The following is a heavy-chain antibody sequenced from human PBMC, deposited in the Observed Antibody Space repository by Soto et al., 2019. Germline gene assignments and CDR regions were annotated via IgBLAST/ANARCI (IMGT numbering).Heavy chain of an antibody. J-gene: IGHJ6*02. Sequence: QVQLQESGPGLVKPSETLSLTCTVSGGSISSYYWSWIRQPPGKGLEWIGYIYYSGSTNYNPSLKSRVTISVDTSKNQFSLKLSSVTATDTAVYYCARGGPYSSSWSLPEPYYYYYGMDVWGQGTTVTVSS. CDR1: GGSISSYY. V-gene: IGHV4-59*01. D-gene: IGHD6-13*01. CDR2: IYYSGST. CDR3: ARGGPYSSSWSLPEPYYYYYGMDV.